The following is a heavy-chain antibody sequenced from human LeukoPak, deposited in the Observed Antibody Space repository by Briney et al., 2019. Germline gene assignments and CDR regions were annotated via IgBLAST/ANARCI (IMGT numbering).Heavy chain of an antibody. CDR3: TTEYYYDSSGYYKPFGY. CDR2: IKSKTDGGTT. Sequence: PGGSLRLSCAASGFTFSNAWMSWVRQAPGKGLEWVGRIKSKTDGGTTDYAAPVKGRFTISRDDSKNTLYLQMNSLKTEDTAVYYCTTEYYYDSSGYYKPFGYWGQGTLVTVSS. CDR1: GFTFSNAW. V-gene: IGHV3-15*01. D-gene: IGHD3-22*01. J-gene: IGHJ4*02.